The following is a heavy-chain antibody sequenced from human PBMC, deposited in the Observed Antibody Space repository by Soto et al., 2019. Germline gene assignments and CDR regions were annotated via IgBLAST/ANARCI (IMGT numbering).Heavy chain of an antibody. CDR2: ISAYNGNT. CDR3: ARAGRYYDSSAHLFDY. Sequence: VASVKVSCKASGYTFTSCGISWVRQAPGQGLEWMGWISAYNGNTNYAQKLQGRVTMTTDTSTSTAYMELRSLRSDDTAVYYCARAGRYYDSSAHLFDYWGQGTLVTVSS. J-gene: IGHJ4*02. CDR1: GYTFTSCG. D-gene: IGHD3-22*01. V-gene: IGHV1-18*01.